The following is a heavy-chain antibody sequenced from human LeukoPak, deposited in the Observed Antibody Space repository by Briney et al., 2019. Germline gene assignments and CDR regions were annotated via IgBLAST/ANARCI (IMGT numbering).Heavy chain of an antibody. CDR1: GYTFTSYD. J-gene: IGHJ4*02. D-gene: IGHD3-3*01. V-gene: IGHV1-46*01. Sequence: ASVKVSCKASGYTFTSYDINWVRQAPGQGLEWMGIINPSGGSTSYAQKFQGRVTMTRDTSTSTVYMELSSLRSEDTAVYYCARAGITIFGVVIGLDYWGQGTLVTVSS. CDR3: ARAGITIFGVVIGLDY. CDR2: INPSGGST.